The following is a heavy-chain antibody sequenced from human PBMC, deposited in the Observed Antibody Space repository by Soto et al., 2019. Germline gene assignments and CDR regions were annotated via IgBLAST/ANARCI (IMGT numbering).Heavy chain of an antibody. D-gene: IGHD1-26*01. J-gene: IGHJ6*02. CDR1: GLTFSRKA. CDR2: VSYDGSYK. Sequence: PGGSLRLSCAASGLTFSRKAMHWVRQAPGKGPEWVAVVSYDGSYKYYIDSVKGRFTTSRDNSKNTLYLQMNSLRAEDTAVYYCVKGLGQGGLIVPPHGHSYFGMVVWGPGPSLTV. V-gene: IGHV3-30*18. CDR3: VKGLGQGGLIVPPHGHSYFGMVV.